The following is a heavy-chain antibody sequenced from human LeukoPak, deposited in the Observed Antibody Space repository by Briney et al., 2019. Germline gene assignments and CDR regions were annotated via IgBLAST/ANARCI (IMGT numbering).Heavy chain of an antibody. CDR3: ARVQTYCTNGVCYDDYYYYMDV. Sequence: PSETLSLTCTVSGGSISSSSYYWGWIRQPPGKGLEWIGSIYYSGSTYYNPSLKSRVTISVDTSKNQFSLKLSSVTAADTAVYYRARVQTYCTNGVCYDDYYYYMDVWGKGTTVTVSS. CDR1: GGSISSSSYY. J-gene: IGHJ6*03. V-gene: IGHV4-39*07. CDR2: IYYSGST. D-gene: IGHD2-8*01.